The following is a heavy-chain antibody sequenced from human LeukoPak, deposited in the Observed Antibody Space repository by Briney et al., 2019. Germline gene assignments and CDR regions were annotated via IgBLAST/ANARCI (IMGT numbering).Heavy chain of an antibody. CDR3: AIGRGGQQLGDY. V-gene: IGHV5-51*01. D-gene: IGHD6-13*01. CDR2: IYPDDSDT. J-gene: IGHJ4*02. CDR1: EYSFPNYC. Sequence: EESLKISCKHSEYSFPNYCIGWVRQMPGKGLEWMGIIYPDDSDTRYSPSFQGQVTISADKSISTAYLQWSSLKASDTAMYYCAIGRGGQQLGDYWGQGTLVTVSS.